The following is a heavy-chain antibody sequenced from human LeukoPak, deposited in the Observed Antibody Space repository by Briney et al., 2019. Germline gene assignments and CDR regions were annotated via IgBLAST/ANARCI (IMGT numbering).Heavy chain of an antibody. Sequence: GGSLRLSCAASGFTFSSYGMHWVRQAPGKGLEWVAVIWYDGSNKYYADSVKGRFTISRDNSKNTLYLQMNSLRAEDTAVYYCAREAYCGGDCWDAFDIWGQGTKVTVSS. CDR3: AREAYCGGDCWDAFDI. CDR1: GFTFSSYG. D-gene: IGHD2-21*02. V-gene: IGHV3-33*01. J-gene: IGHJ3*02. CDR2: IWYDGSNK.